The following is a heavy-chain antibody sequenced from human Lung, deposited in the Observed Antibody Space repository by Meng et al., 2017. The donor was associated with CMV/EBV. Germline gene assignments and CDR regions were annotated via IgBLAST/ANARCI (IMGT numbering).Heavy chain of an antibody. CDR1: GDSITNHNW. Sequence: ESGPDLLKPSETLSLTCPASGDSITNHNWWAWVRQPPGKGLEWIGEIPHRGSSAYNPSLKSRVSMSIDKSKNQFSLKLTSVTAADTAVYHCLRRSGGSVWGQGTLVTVSS. V-gene: IGHV4-4*02. CDR2: IPHRGSS. D-gene: IGHD3-10*01. CDR3: LRRSGGSV. J-gene: IGHJ1*01.